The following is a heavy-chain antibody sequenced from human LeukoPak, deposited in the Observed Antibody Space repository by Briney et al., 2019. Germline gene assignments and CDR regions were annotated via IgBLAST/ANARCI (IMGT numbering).Heavy chain of an antibody. D-gene: IGHD3-3*01. CDR3: ARDGNQHYDFWSGNHYYYYGMDV. V-gene: IGHV1-69*13. Sequence: SVKVSCKASGGTFSSYAISWARQAPGQGLEWMGGIIPIFGTANYALKFQGRVTITADESTSTAYMELSSLRSEDTAVYNCARDGNQHYDFWSGNHYYYYGMDVWGQGTTVTVSS. CDR2: IIPIFGTA. CDR1: GGTFSSYA. J-gene: IGHJ6*02.